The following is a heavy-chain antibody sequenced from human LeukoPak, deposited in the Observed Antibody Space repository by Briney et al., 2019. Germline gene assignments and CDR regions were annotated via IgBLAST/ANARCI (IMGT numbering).Heavy chain of an antibody. CDR3: ARNSYGYFRFFDY. Sequence: ASVKVSCKASDYTFTNYPISWVRQIPGHGLEWMRWVSPANGHTNYAQKFQGRVIMTTDTSTTTAYMELGSLRSDDTAMYYCARNSYGYFRFFDYWGQGTLVTVSS. CDR2: VSPANGHT. V-gene: IGHV1-18*01. CDR1: DYTFTNYP. J-gene: IGHJ4*02. D-gene: IGHD5-18*01.